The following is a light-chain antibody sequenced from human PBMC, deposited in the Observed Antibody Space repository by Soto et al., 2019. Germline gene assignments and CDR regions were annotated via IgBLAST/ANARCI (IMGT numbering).Light chain of an antibody. CDR1: QTVRNNY. Sequence: EIVMTQSPASLSVSPGESVTLSCRASQTVRNNYLAWYQQKPGQAPRLLIYDASSRATGIPDRFSGGGSGTDFTLTISRLEPEDFAVYYCQQFSSYPLTFGGGTKVDI. CDR3: QQFSSYPLT. V-gene: IGKV3-20*01. J-gene: IGKJ4*01. CDR2: DAS.